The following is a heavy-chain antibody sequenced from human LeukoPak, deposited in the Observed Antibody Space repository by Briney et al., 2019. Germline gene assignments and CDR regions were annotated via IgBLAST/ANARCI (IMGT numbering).Heavy chain of an antibody. V-gene: IGHV1-8*02. CDR3: ARGLYGDFRFDY. Sequence: ASVKVSCKASGYTFTNYGITWVRQAPGQGLEWMGWMNPNSGNTGYAQKFQGRVTMTRNTSISTAYMELSSLRSEDTAVYYCARGLYGDFRFDYWGQGTLVTVSS. CDR1: GYTFTNYG. CDR2: MNPNSGNT. D-gene: IGHD4-17*01. J-gene: IGHJ4*02.